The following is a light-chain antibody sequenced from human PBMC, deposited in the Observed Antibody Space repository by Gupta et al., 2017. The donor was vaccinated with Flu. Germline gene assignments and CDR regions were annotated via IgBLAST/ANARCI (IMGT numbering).Light chain of an antibody. CDR1: SGSVSPTYY. J-gene: IGLJ3*02. V-gene: IGLV8-61*01. CDR3: VLYLGSGFWV. Sequence: QTVVTQQPSFSVSPGWQVTLTRGLSSGSVSPTYYPSWYQQTPGQAPRTLIYNTNSRSSGVPHRFSGTILGSKAALTITGAQAEDESDYYCVLYLGSGFWVFGGGTKVTVL. CDR2: NTN.